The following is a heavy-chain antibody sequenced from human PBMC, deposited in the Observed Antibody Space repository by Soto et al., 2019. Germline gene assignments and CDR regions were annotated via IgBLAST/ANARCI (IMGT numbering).Heavy chain of an antibody. J-gene: IGHJ4*02. V-gene: IGHV1-69*13. Sequence: SVKVSCKASGGTFSNYAISWVRQAPGQGLEWMGGIILPFGTANYAQKFQGRVTITADESMTTAYMELSGLRSEDTAVYYCAGSGLYCYGSGSRGLGHYFDYWGQGTLVTVSS. CDR3: AGSGLYCYGSGSRGLGHYFDY. CDR1: GGTFSNYA. CDR2: IILPFGTA. D-gene: IGHD3-10*01.